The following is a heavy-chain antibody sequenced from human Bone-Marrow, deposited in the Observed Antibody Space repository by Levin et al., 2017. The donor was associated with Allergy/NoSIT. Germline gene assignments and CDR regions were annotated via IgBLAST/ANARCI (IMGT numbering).Heavy chain of an antibody. V-gene: IGHV3-48*02. CDR2: IHKSSSPI. J-gene: IGHJ4*02. D-gene: IGHD6-19*01. CDR1: GFSFSNYN. CDR3: VRDGSVAGNFES. Sequence: HAGGSLRLSCAASGFSFSNYNLHWVRQAPGKGLEWISFIHKSSSPIGYADSVRGRFTISRDNAKNLLSLQMNSLRDEDTAVYYCVRDGSVAGNFESWGQGTLVTVSS.